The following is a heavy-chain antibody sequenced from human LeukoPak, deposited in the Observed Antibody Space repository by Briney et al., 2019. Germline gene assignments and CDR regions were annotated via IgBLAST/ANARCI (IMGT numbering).Heavy chain of an antibody. CDR1: GYSFTSYW. CDR2: IYPGDSDT. Sequence: GESLKISCKGSGYSFTSYWIGWVRQMPGKGLEWMGIIYPGDSDTRYSPSFQGQVTISADKSISTAYLQWSSLKASDTAMYYCARDMGGTYYYDSSGYYYSKIGAFDIWGQGTMVTVSS. J-gene: IGHJ3*02. V-gene: IGHV5-51*01. D-gene: IGHD3-22*01. CDR3: ARDMGGTYYYDSSGYYYSKIGAFDI.